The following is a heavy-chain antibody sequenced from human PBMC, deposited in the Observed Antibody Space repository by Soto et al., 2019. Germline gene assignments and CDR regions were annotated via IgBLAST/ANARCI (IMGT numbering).Heavy chain of an antibody. D-gene: IGHD3-10*02. J-gene: IGHJ6*02. V-gene: IGHV3-11*01. CDR1: GFTFSDYY. CDR3: ARGHVDYYYYGMDV. Sequence: GGSLRLSCAVSGFTFSDYYMSWIRQAPGKGLEWVSYISSSGSTIYYADSVKGRFTISRDNAKNSLYLQMNSLRAEDTAVYYCARGHVDYYYYGMDVWGQGTTVTVSS. CDR2: ISSSGSTI.